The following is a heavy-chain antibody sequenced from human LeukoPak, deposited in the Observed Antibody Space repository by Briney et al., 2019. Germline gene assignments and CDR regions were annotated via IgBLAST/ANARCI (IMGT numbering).Heavy chain of an antibody. CDR1: GFTVNNEY. CDR3: VRSVCS. Sequence: PGGSLRLSSAASGFTVNNEYMYWVRQAPGRGLECVSLIYADGRTFYTDSVRGRFTISRDNSRKTVDLQMNRLRAEDTAVYFCVRSVCSWGQGTRVTVSS. D-gene: IGHD2-8*01. V-gene: IGHV3-66*01. CDR2: IYADGRT. J-gene: IGHJ5*02.